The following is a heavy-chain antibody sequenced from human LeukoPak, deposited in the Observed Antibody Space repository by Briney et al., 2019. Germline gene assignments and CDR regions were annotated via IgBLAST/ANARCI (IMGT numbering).Heavy chain of an antibody. Sequence: GGTLRLSCAASGFTFSTYGMSWVRQAPGKGLEWVSVITGSGGSTYYADSVKGRFTITRDNSKNTLYLQMNSLRLEDMALYYCAKPSGSGVDYWGRGTRVTVSS. CDR1: GFTFSTYG. D-gene: IGHD1-26*01. J-gene: IGHJ4*02. V-gene: IGHV3-23*01. CDR2: ITGSGGST. CDR3: AKPSGSGVDY.